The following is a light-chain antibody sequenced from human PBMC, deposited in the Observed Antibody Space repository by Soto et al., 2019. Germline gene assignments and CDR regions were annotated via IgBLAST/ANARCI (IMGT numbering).Light chain of an antibody. J-gene: IGKJ3*01. Sequence: DIQMTQSPSSLSASVGDRVTITCQASQDISNYLNWYQQKPGKAPKLLIYDASNLETGVPSRFSGSGSGTDFPFTIGSLQPEDIATSYCQQYDNLPFTFGPGTKVDIK. CDR3: QQYDNLPFT. V-gene: IGKV1-33*01. CDR1: QDISNY. CDR2: DAS.